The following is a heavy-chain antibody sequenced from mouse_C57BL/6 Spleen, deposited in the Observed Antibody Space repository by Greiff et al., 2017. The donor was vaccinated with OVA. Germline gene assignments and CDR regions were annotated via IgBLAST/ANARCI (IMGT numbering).Heavy chain of an antibody. CDR3: ARDEGYYAMDD. J-gene: IGHJ4*01. V-gene: IGHV5-4*01. Sequence: EVKLQESGGGLVKPGGSLKLSCAASGFTFSSYAMSWVRQTPEKRLEWVATISDGGSYTYYPDNVKGRVTISRDNAKNNLYLQMSHLKSEDTAMYYCARDEGYYAMDDWGQGTSVTVSS. CDR1: GFTFSSYA. CDR2: ISDGGSYT.